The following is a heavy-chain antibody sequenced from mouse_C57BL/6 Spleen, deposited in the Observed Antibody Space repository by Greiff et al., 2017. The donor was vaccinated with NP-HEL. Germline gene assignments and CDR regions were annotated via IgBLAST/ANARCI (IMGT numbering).Heavy chain of an antibody. Sequence: EVKLMESGEGLVKPGGSLKLSCAASGFTFSSYAMSWVRQTPEKRLEWVAYISSGGDYIYYADTVKGRFTISRDNARNTLYLQMSSRKSEDTAMYYCTRERDYYGSSLFDYWGQGTTLTVSS. V-gene: IGHV5-9-1*02. D-gene: IGHD1-1*01. CDR2: ISSGGDYI. CDR3: TRERDYYGSSLFDY. J-gene: IGHJ2*01. CDR1: GFTFSSYA.